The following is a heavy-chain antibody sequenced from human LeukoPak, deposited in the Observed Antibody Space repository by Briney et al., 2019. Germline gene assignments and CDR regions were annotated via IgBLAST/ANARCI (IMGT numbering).Heavy chain of an antibody. CDR3: TRDEGSVEQWLVAGY. Sequence: GGSLRLSCTASGFTFGDYAMSWFRQAPGKGLEWVGFIRSKAYGGTTEYAASVKGRFTISRDDTKSIAYLRMNSLKTEDTAVYYCTRDEGSVEQWLVAGYWGQGTLVTVSS. CDR2: IRSKAYGGTT. CDR1: GFTFGDYA. V-gene: IGHV3-49*03. J-gene: IGHJ4*02. D-gene: IGHD6-19*01.